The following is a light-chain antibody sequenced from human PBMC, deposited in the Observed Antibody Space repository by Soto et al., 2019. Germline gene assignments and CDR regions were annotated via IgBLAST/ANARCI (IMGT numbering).Light chain of an antibody. Sequence: DIQMTQTPSSLSASVGDRVTITCRASQSISSYFNWYQQKPGQAPKLLIYDASNLETGVPSRFSGSGSGTDFTLTISSLQPEDFASYYCQQSYSSPRTFGQGTKVDIK. CDR3: QQSYSSPRT. CDR1: QSISSY. V-gene: IGKV1-39*01. CDR2: DAS. J-gene: IGKJ1*01.